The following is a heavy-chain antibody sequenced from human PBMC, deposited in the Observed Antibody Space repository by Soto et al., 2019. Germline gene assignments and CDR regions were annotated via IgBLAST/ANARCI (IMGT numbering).Heavy chain of an antibody. CDR1: GFTFSDYA. CDR2: ISGSGGTT. CDR3: AKDLDSSSSYPDH. V-gene: IGHV3-23*01. D-gene: IGHD6-6*01. J-gene: IGHJ4*02. Sequence: VQLLESGGGLVQPGGSLRLSCAASGFTFSDYAMSWVRQAPGKGLEWVSAISGSGGTTYYADSVKGRFTISRDNSKNTLYLQMNSLRAEDTAVYSCAKDLDSSSSYPDHWGQGTLVTVSS.